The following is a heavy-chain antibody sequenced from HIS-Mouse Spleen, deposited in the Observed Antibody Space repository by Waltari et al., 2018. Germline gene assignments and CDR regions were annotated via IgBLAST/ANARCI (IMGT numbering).Heavy chain of an antibody. CDR3: AKDRIAARPSAAFDI. V-gene: IGHV3-33*06. D-gene: IGHD6-6*01. J-gene: IGHJ3*02. CDR1: GFTFSSYG. CDR2: IWYDGSNK. Sequence: QVQLVESGGGVVQPGRSLRLSCAASGFTFSSYGIHWVRQAPGKGLEWVAVIWYDGSNKYYADSVKGRFTISRDNSKNTLYLQMNSLRAEDTAVYYCAKDRIAARPSAAFDIWGQGTMVTVSS.